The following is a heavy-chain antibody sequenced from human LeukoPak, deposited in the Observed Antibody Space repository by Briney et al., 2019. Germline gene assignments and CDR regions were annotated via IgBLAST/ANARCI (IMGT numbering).Heavy chain of an antibody. CDR1: GFTFSSYG. D-gene: IGHD6-19*01. CDR3: AKSAGSSGWYYGDY. J-gene: IGHJ4*02. Sequence: GGSLRLSCAASGFTFSSYGMSWVRQAPGKGLEWVSAISGSGGSTYYADSVKGRITISRDNSKNTLYLQMNSLRAEDTAVYYCAKSAGSSGWYYGDYWGQGTLVTVSS. CDR2: ISGSGGST. V-gene: IGHV3-23*01.